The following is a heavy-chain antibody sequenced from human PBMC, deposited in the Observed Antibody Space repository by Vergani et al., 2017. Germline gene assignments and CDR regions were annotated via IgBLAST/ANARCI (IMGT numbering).Heavy chain of an antibody. CDR1: GFTFSDYY. V-gene: IGHV3-23*04. CDR2: ISGSGGST. J-gene: IGHJ6*03. D-gene: IGHD6-19*01. CDR3: AKDGGYSSEAPMDV. Sequence: VQLVESGGGLVKPGGSLRLSCAASGFTFSDYYMSWIRQAPGKGLEWVSAISGSGGSTYYADSVKGRFTISRDNSKNTLYLQMNSLRAEDTAVYYCAKDGGYSSEAPMDVWGKGTTVTVSS.